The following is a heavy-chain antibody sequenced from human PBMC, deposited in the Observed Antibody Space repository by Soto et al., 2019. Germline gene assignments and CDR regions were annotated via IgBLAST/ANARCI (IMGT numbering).Heavy chain of an antibody. J-gene: IGHJ6*03. V-gene: IGHV3-9*01. Sequence: SLRRSSRSSGFTFLDYARHRFRQAPGKGLEWVSGISWNSGSIGYADSVKGRFTISRDNAKNSLYLQMNSLRAEDTALYYCAKDMQQLIRGYYMDVWGKGT. CDR3: AKDMQQLIRGYYMDV. CDR2: ISWNSGSI. CDR1: GFTFLDYA. D-gene: IGHD6-13*01.